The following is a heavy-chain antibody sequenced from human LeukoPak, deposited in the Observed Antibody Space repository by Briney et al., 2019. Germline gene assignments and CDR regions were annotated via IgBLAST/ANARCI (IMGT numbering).Heavy chain of an antibody. CDR3: ARMVAAAGTYFDY. D-gene: IGHD6-13*01. CDR1: GGSISSYY. CDR2: IYYSGST. V-gene: IGHV4-59*05. J-gene: IGHJ4*02. Sequence: SETLSLTCTVSGGSISSYYWSWIRQPPGKGLEWIGSIYYSGSTYYNPSLKSRVTISVDTSKNQFSLKLSSVTAADTAVYYCARMVAAAGTYFDYWGQGTLVTVSS.